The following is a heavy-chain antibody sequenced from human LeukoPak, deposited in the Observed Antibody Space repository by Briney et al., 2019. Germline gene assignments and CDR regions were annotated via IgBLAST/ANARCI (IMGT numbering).Heavy chain of an antibody. J-gene: IGHJ2*01. D-gene: IGHD3-10*01. CDR1: GGSVSSDSDY. CDR3: ARQLLWFGEFWYFDL. Sequence: PSETLSLTCTVSGGSVSSDSDYWSVIRQPPGKGLEWIAYIYYSGATNYNPSLKSRVTISVDTSKNQFSLELSSVAAADTAVYYCARQLLWFGEFWYFDLWGRGTLVTVSS. CDR2: IYYSGAT. V-gene: IGHV4-61*01.